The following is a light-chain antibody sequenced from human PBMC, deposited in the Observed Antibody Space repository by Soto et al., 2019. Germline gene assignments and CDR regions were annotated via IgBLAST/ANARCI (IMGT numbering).Light chain of an antibody. CDR3: QQYGSSPLIT. CDR1: QRLSASD. Sequence: EFVLTQTPGTLSLYPEERDTLSRRAIQRLSASDIAWSQQKPAQAPIFLIYVVSSRATGIPDRFSGSGCGTDFTLTITILEPEDFAVYHCQQYGSSPLITFGQGTRLEIK. V-gene: IGKV3-20*01. J-gene: IGKJ5*01. CDR2: VVS.